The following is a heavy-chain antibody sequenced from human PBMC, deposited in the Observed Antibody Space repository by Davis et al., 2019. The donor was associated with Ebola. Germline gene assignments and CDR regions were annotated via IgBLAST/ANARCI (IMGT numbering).Heavy chain of an antibody. CDR2: IKQDGSEK. Sequence: GGSLRLSCAASGFTFSSYWMSWVRQAPGKGLEWVANIKQDGSEKYYADSVKGRFTISRDNSKNTLYLQMNSLRVEDTAVYYCTSSYSSSSRSDYWGQGTLVTVSS. D-gene: IGHD6-6*01. CDR3: TSSYSSSSRSDY. J-gene: IGHJ4*02. V-gene: IGHV3-7*03. CDR1: GFTFSSYW.